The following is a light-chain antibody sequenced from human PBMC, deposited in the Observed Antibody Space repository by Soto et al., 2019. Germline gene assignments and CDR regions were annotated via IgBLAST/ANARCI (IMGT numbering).Light chain of an antibody. CDR2: NVN. CDR1: SRDIGGYDF. V-gene: IGLV2-8*01. J-gene: IGLJ1*01. Sequence: QSALTQPPSASGSPGQAVTISCTGTSRDIGGYDFVSWYQVRPGEAPQLIIYNVNGRPSGVPRRFSGSKSGNTASLTVSGLQAVDEADYYCSSYAGSSNVFGTGTKVTVL. CDR3: SSYAGSSNV.